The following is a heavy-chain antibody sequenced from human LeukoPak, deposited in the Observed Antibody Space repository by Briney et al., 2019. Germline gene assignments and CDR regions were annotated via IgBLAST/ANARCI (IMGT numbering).Heavy chain of an antibody. Sequence: GGSLRLSCAASGFTFSDHYMDWVRQAPGKGLEWVGRFGDQRNTYTTEYAASVKGRFTVSRDDSKNSLYLQMNSLKTEDTAVYYCTTDRAMIVVVIDAFDIWGQGTMVTVST. CDR1: GFTFSDHY. D-gene: IGHD3-22*01. V-gene: IGHV3-72*01. J-gene: IGHJ3*02. CDR3: TTDRAMIVVVIDAFDI. CDR2: FGDQRNTYTT.